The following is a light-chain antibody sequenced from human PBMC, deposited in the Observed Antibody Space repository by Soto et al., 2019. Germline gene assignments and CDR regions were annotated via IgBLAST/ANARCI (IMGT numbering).Light chain of an antibody. CDR3: MQALQTLPLT. V-gene: IGKV2-28*01. J-gene: IGKJ4*01. CDR1: QSLRHSNGFNY. CDR2: LGS. Sequence: DIVMTQSPLFLPVTPGEPASISCRSSQSLRHSNGFNYLDWYLQKPGQSPQLLIYLGSSRASGVPDRFSGSGSGTEFTLKISSVEAEDVGVYYCMQALQTLPLTFGGGTKVEIK.